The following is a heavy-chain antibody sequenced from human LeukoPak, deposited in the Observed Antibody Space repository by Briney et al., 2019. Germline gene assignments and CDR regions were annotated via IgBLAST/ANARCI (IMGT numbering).Heavy chain of an antibody. Sequence: HPGGSLRLSCAASGFTFSSYAMSWVRQAPGKGLEWVSAISGSGGSTYYADSVKGRFTISRDNSKNTLYLQMNSLRAEDTAVYYCARGVMVRGVTYYFDYWGQGTLVTVSS. J-gene: IGHJ4*02. CDR1: GFTFSSYA. CDR2: ISGSGGST. V-gene: IGHV3-23*01. D-gene: IGHD3-10*01. CDR3: ARGVMVRGVTYYFDY.